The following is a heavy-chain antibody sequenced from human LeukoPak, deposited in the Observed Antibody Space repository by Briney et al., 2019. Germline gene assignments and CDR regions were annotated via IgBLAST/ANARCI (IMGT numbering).Heavy chain of an antibody. J-gene: IGHJ4*02. CDR2: IWYDGSNK. D-gene: IGHD5-24*01. CDR1: GFTFSSYG. Sequence: GRSLRLSCAASGFTFSSYGMHWVRQAPGKGLEWVAVIWYDGSNKYYADSVKGRFTISRDNSKNTLYLQMNSLRAEDTAVYYCARVEWDGYNWVDFDYWGQGTLVTVSS. CDR3: ARVEWDGYNWVDFDY. V-gene: IGHV3-33*01.